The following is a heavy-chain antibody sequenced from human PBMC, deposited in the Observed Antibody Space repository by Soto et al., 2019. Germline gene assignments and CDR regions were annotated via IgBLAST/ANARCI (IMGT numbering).Heavy chain of an antibody. CDR3: TSLGQFDY. J-gene: IGHJ4*02. D-gene: IGHD7-27*01. Sequence: GGSLRLSCAASGFTFSSSVMNWVRQAPGKGLEWVSSISVSGGSTFYAGSVKGRFTLSRDNSRNTLYLQMNSLRVDDTAVYYCTSLGQFDYWGQGALVTVSS. V-gene: IGHV3-23*01. CDR1: GFTFSSSV. CDR2: ISVSGGST.